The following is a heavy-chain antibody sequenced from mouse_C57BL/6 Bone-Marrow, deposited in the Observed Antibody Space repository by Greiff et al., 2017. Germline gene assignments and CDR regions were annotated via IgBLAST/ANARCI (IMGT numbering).Heavy chain of an antibody. CDR1: GYTFTSYG. J-gene: IGHJ2*01. D-gene: IGHD1-1*01. CDR2: IYPRSGNT. V-gene: IGHV1-81*01. CDR3: TRSLIYYGTNY. Sequence: VQLQQSGAELARPGASVKLSCKASGYTFTSYGISWVKQRTGQGLEWIGEIYPRSGNTYYNEKFKGKATLTADKSSNTAYLQLSSLTSEDTAVYYCTRSLIYYGTNYWGQGTTLTVSS.